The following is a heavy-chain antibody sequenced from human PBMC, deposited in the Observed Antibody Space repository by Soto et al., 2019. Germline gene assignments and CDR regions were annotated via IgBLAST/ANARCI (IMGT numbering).Heavy chain of an antibody. CDR3: ARVVDIVVVVAGYSYWYFDL. Sequence: ASVKVSCKASGYTFTSYGISWVRQAPGQGLEWMGWISAYNGNTNYAQKLQGRVTMNTDTSTSTAYMELRSLRSDDTAVYYCARVVDIVVVVAGYSYWYFDLWGRGTLVTVSS. D-gene: IGHD2-15*01. CDR2: ISAYNGNT. J-gene: IGHJ2*01. CDR1: GYTFTSYG. V-gene: IGHV1-18*01.